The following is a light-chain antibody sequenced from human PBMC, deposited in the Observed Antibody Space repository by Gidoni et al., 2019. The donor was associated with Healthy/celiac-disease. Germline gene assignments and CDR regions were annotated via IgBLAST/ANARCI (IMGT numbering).Light chain of an antibody. CDR2: KAS. CDR1: QSIDTW. CDR3: QQYNSYSLT. Sequence: DIQMTQSTSTLSAPVGDRVTISCRASQSIDTWLAWYQQKPGKDPKLLIYKASDLESGVPSRFSGSGSGTEFTLTISCLQPDDFATYYCQQYNSYSLTFGGGTKVEIK. V-gene: IGKV1-5*03. J-gene: IGKJ4*01.